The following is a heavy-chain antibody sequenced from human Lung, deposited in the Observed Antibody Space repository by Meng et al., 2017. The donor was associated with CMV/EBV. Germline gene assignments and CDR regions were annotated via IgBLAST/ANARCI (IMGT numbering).Heavy chain of an antibody. CDR2: LYDSGST. CDR1: GGSISSSTYY. V-gene: IGHV4-39*07. Sequence: QLQLHESGSGLVRPSETLALTCSVSGGSISSSTYYWAWIRQPPGKGLEWIGSLYDSGSTYYHPSLKSRVTISVDTSKTYFSLKLRSVTAADTAVYYCARDLEYWGQGTLVTVSS. D-gene: IGHD1-1*01. CDR3: ARDLEY. J-gene: IGHJ4*02.